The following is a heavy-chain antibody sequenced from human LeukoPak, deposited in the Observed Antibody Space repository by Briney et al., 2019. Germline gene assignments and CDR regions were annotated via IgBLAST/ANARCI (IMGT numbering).Heavy chain of an antibody. CDR1: GYSFTSYW. J-gene: IGHJ3*02. CDR3: ARPRSHRMEAAFDI. D-gene: IGHD2-15*01. Sequence: GESVKISCKGSGYSFTSYWIGWVRQMPGKGLEWMGIIYPGDSDTRYSPSFQGQVTISADKSIRTAYLQWSSLKASDTAMYYCARPRSHRMEAAFDIWGQGTMVTVSS. CDR2: IYPGDSDT. V-gene: IGHV5-51*01.